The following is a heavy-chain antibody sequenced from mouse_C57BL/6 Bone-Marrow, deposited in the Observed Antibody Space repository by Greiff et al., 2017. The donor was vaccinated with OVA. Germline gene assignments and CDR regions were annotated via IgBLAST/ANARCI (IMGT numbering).Heavy chain of an antibody. CDR2: IYPGDGDT. CDR3: QGLCSVNSYDAWFAY. J-gene: IGHJ3*01. D-gene: IGHD2-12*01. CDR1: GYAFSSSW. Sequence: QVQLKESGPELVKPGASVKISCKASGYAFSSSWMNWVKQRPGKGLEWIGRIYPGDGDTKYNGKFKGKATLTADKSSSTAYMQLSSLTSEDSAVYFSQGLCSVNSYDAWFAYWGQGTLVTVSA. V-gene: IGHV1-82*01.